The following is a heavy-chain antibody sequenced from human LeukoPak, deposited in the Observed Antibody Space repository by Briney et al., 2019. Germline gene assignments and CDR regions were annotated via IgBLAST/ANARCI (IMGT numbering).Heavy chain of an antibody. CDR2: ISSSSSTI. CDR1: GFTFSSYS. V-gene: IGHV3-48*04. CDR3: ASYSPTNGLYYYYYGMDV. D-gene: IGHD2-15*01. Sequence: TGGSLRLSCAASGFTFSSYSMNWVRQAPGKGLEWVSYISSSSSTIYYADSVKGRFTLPRDNAKNSLYLQMHSLRAEHTAVFYCASYSPTNGLYYYYYGMDVWGQGTTVTVSS. J-gene: IGHJ6*02.